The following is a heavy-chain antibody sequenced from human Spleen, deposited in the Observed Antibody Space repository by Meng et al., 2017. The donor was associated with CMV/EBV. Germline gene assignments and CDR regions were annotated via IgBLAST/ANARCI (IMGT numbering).Heavy chain of an antibody. Sequence: ETLSLTCAVYGGSFSGYYWSWIRQPPGKGLEWVSSISSSSSYIYYADSVKGRFTISRDNAKNSLYLQMNSLRAEDTAVYYCARDLLEGATIYWGQGTLVTVSS. CDR3: ARDLLEGATIY. V-gene: IGHV3-21*01. CDR1: GGSFSGYY. D-gene: IGHD1-26*01. J-gene: IGHJ4*02. CDR2: ISSSSSYI.